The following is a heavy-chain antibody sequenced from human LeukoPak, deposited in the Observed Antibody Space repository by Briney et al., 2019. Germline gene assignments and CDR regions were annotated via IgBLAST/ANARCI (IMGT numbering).Heavy chain of an antibody. Sequence: ASVKVSCKASGYTFTTYYMHWVRQAPGQGLEWMGVINPSGGSTSYAQKFQGRVTMTRDTSTSTVYMELSSLRSEDTAVYYCARDRLLGDGYNDNFDYWGQGTLVTVSS. V-gene: IGHV1-46*01. CDR1: GYTFTTYY. D-gene: IGHD5-24*01. CDR2: INPSGGST. J-gene: IGHJ4*02. CDR3: ARDRLLGDGYNDNFDY.